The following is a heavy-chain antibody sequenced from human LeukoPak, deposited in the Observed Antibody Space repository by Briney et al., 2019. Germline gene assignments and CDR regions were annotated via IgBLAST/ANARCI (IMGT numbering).Heavy chain of an antibody. CDR2: ISDTGRDI. D-gene: IGHD5-12*01. CDR3: AKGLFSAYDKYLDS. Sequence: GGSLRLSCAGSGFAFESFTMTWVRQAPGKGPEWVSLISDTGRDINYADSVRGRFTISRDNTKNSLFLQMDSLRVEDTAIYYCAKGLFSAYDKYLDSWGQGTLVTVSS. J-gene: IGHJ4*02. V-gene: IGHV3-21*04. CDR1: GFAFESFT.